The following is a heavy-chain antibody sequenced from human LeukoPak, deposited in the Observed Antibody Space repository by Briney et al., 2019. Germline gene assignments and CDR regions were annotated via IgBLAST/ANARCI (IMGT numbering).Heavy chain of an antibody. J-gene: IGHJ4*02. D-gene: IGHD3-9*01. CDR3: ARLHYDVLTGPFDY. Sequence: GGSLRLSCAASGITVSTNYMGWVRQAPGKGLEWVSIIYSGGGTYYADSVKGRFTISRENSKNTLWLQMNSLRAEDTAVYYCARLHYDVLTGPFDYWGQGTLVTVSS. CDR1: GITVSTNY. V-gene: IGHV3-66*04. CDR2: IYSGGGT.